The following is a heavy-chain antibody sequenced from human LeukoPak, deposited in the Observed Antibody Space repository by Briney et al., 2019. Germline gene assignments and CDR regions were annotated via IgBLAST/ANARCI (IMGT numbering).Heavy chain of an antibody. CDR3: ARGGYYYDSSGYWGAFDI. J-gene: IGHJ3*02. Sequence: SETLSLTCTVSGGSLSSYYWSWIRQPPGKGLEWIGYIYYSGSADYNPSLKSRVTISVDTSKNQFSLKLSSVTAADTAVYYCARGGYYYDSSGYWGAFDIWGQGTMVTVSS. CDR2: IYYSGSA. D-gene: IGHD3-22*01. V-gene: IGHV4-59*01. CDR1: GGSLSSYY.